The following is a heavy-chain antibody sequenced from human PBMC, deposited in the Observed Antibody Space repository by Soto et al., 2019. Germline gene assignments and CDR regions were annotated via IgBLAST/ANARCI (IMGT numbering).Heavy chain of an antibody. Sequence: EVQLLESGGGLIQPGGSLRLSCAASGFTFTTYAMSWVRQAPGKVLEWVSAISGSGGNTYYADSVKGRFNISRDNSKNTGHLQMNSLRVDDTAVYYCAKDFGEHWLPCYWGQGTLVTVSS. J-gene: IGHJ4*02. CDR2: ISGSGGNT. CDR1: GFTFTTYA. V-gene: IGHV3-23*01. D-gene: IGHD1-1*01. CDR3: AKDFGEHWLPCY.